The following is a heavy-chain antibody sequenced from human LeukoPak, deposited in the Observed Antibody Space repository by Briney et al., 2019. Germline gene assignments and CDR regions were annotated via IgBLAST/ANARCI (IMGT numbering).Heavy chain of an antibody. J-gene: IGHJ4*02. Sequence: SETLSLTCAVYGGSFSGYYWSWIRRPPGKGLEWIGEINHSGSTNYNPSLKSRVTISVDTSKNQFSLKLRSVTAADTAVYYCARGLSAIVHWGQGTLVTVSS. CDR3: ARGLSAIVH. CDR1: GGSFSGYY. CDR2: INHSGST. V-gene: IGHV4-34*01. D-gene: IGHD2-21*02.